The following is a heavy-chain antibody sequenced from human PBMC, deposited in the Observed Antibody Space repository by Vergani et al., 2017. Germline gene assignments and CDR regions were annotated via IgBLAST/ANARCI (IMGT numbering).Heavy chain of an antibody. CDR1: GFTFSSAW. D-gene: IGHD5-18*01. Sequence: EVQPVESGGGLVKPGGSLRLSCTTSGFTFSSAWMSWVRQAPGKGLEWVARIRPKTDGETTDYAAPVKGRFTISRDDSKNTLYLQMNSLKTEDTAVYYCAKDPRYSYGGFDPWGQGTLVTVSS. CDR3: AKDPRYSYGGFDP. CDR2: IRPKTDGETT. J-gene: IGHJ5*02. V-gene: IGHV3-15*01.